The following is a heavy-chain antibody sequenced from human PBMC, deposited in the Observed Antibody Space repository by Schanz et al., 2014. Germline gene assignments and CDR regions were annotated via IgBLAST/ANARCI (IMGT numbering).Heavy chain of an antibody. V-gene: IGHV7-4-1*02. CDR2: INLKTGNP. D-gene: IGHD2-15*01. Sequence: QVQLVQSGSELKKPGASVKVSCKASGYSFSSYTMNWVRQAPGQGLEWMGWINLKTGNPTYAQGFTGRFVFSLNTSVSTAYLQISSLKAEDTAVYYCARGGVVVVTAALNWFDPWGQGTLVTVSS. CDR3: ARGGVVVVTAALNWFDP. CDR1: GYSFSSYT. J-gene: IGHJ5*02.